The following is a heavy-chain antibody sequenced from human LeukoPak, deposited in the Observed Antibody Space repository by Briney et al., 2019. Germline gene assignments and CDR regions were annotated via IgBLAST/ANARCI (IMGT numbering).Heavy chain of an antibody. V-gene: IGHV4-38-2*02. D-gene: IGHD3-10*01. CDR3: ARQDRGYYGSGNYYTS. J-gene: IGHJ5*02. CDR2: IYYSGST. CDR1: GYSISSGYY. Sequence: PSETLSLTXTVSGYSISSGYYWGWLRQPPGKGLEWIGSIYYSGSTYYNPSLKSRVTISVDTSKNQFSLKLSSVTAADTAVYYCARQDRGYYGSGNYYTSWGRGTLVTVSS.